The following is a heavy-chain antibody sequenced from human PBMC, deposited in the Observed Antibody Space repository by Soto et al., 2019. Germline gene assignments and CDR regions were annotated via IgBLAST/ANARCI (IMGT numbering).Heavy chain of an antibody. CDR2: IYTGDST. CDR1: GFTVSGSD. CDR3: ATVGGYGNTWGSFRFEY. V-gene: IGHV3-53*02. D-gene: IGHD3-16*02. Sequence: VQLVETGGGLIQPGGSLRLSCAGSGFTVSGSDMTWVRQAPGKGLEWISIIYTGDSTYYADSVKGRFTISRDISKNTLSLQMNSLRVEDTAVYYCATVGGYGNTWGSFRFEYWGQGTLVTVSS. J-gene: IGHJ4*02.